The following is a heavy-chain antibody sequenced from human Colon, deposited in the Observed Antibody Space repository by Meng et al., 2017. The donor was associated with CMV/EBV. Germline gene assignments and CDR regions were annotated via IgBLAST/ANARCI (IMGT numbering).Heavy chain of an antibody. CDR2: IYYSGST. CDR3: ARTVAGEYFDY. CDR1: GGSISSSSYY. V-gene: IGHV4-39*07. Sequence: SETLSLTCTVSGGSISSSSYYWGWIRQPPGKGLEWIGSIYYSGSTYYNPSLKSRVTISVDTSKNQFSLKLSSVTAADTAVYYCARTVAGEYFDYWGQGTLVTVS. D-gene: IGHD6-19*01. J-gene: IGHJ4*02.